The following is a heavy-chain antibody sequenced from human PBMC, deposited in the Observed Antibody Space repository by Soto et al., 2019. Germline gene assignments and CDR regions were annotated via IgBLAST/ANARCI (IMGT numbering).Heavy chain of an antibody. J-gene: IGHJ6*02. D-gene: IGHD1-26*01. CDR2: ISFDGSKK. V-gene: IGHV3-30*18. CDR1: GFTLSSFG. Sequence: QVQLVESGGGVVQPGRSLRLSCAASGFTLSSFGMQWVRQAPGKGLEWVAVISFDGSKKYYADSVKGRFTISRDNSKNTLFLQMNSLRAEDTAVYYCAKDSMGDYYGMDVWGQGTTVTVSS. CDR3: AKDSMGDYYGMDV.